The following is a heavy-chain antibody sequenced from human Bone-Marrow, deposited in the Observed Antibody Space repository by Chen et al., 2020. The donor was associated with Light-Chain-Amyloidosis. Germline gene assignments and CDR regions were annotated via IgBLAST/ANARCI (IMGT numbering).Heavy chain of an antibody. V-gene: IGHV3-23*04. J-gene: IGHJ4*02. CDR1: GFNFSSFG. CDR3: TRKGGYFDF. Sequence: EVQLVESGGGLVQPGGSLSLSCATSGFNFSSFGMRWVRQAPGKGLEWVSTVSGSTVSTYYAGAVKGRFIISRDNSKSTLYLQMNSLRAGDTAVYFCTRKGGYFDFWGQGSLVTVSS. D-gene: IGHD3-10*01. CDR2: VSGSTVST.